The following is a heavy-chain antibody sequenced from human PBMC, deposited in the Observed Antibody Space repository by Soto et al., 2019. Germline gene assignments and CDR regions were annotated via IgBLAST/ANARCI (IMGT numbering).Heavy chain of an antibody. CDR2: LGAADDP. D-gene: IGHD2-2*01. V-gene: IGHV3-13*05. Sequence: PGRYLNLSCSASGLSLSAYDMHWVRQAEGKGLEWASALGAADDPYYLVSVKGRFTISRENAKNSLYLQMNNLRAGDTAVYYCARALPVRRPCRADNYYVMDLCGQETTVTLS. CDR3: ARALPVRRPCRADNYYVMDL. CDR1: GLSLSAYD. J-gene: IGHJ6*02.